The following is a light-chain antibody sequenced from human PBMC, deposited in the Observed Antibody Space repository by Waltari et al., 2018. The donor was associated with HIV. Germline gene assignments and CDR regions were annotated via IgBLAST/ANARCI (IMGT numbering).Light chain of an antibody. CDR2: YDA. CDR1: NIGSNS. CDR3: QIWNNSSDHWV. J-gene: IGLJ2*01. Sequence: SYVLTQPPSVSVAPGTTAKISCGGDNIGSNSVHWYHQRPGQAPLLVIYYDADRPSGIPERFFGSNSGSTATLTITRVEVGDEADYFCQIWNNSSDHWVFGAGTTLTVL. V-gene: IGLV3-21*01.